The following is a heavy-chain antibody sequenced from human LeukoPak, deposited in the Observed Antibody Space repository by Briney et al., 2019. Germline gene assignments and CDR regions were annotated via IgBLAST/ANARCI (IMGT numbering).Heavy chain of an antibody. J-gene: IGHJ3*01. D-gene: IGHD2-15*01. CDR2: IYPGDSGP. V-gene: IGHV5-51*01. CDR3: GMRGDRVPHQDDVFDV. CDR1: GYSFTSYC. Sequence: GASLKISCKVSGYSFTSYCIGWVRQMPGKGLEWMGIIYPGDSGPTYSPSFQGQVTISVHKSTNTAYLQWSSLQASETAMYYCGMRGDRVPHQDDVFDVWGQGTMVTVST.